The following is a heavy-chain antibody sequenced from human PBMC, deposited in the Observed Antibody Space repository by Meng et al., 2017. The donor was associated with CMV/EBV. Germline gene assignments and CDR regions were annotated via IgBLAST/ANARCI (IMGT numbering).Heavy chain of an antibody. CDR2: INHSGST. J-gene: IGHJ5*02. CDR3: ARGGNWFDP. V-gene: IGHV4-34*01. CDR1: GGSFSGYY. Sequence: GQLQQWGAVLFKPSGTVSLTDAVYGGSFSGYYWSWIRQPPGKGLEWIGEINHSGSTNYTPSLKSRVTISVDTSKNQFFLKLSSVTAADTAVYYCARGGNWFDPWGQGTLVTVSS.